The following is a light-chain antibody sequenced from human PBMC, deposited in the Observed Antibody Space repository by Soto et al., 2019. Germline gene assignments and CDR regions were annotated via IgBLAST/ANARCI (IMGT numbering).Light chain of an antibody. J-gene: IGLJ2*01. Sequence: QSALTQPASVSGSPGQSITISCTGTSSDVGGYSYVSWYQQHPDKAPKLLIFEVTNRPSGVYGRFSGSKSGITASLSISGLQPEDEADYYCTSYSSSSPVLFGGGTKLTVL. CDR3: TSYSSSSPVL. V-gene: IGLV2-14*01. CDR1: SSDVGGYSY. CDR2: EVT.